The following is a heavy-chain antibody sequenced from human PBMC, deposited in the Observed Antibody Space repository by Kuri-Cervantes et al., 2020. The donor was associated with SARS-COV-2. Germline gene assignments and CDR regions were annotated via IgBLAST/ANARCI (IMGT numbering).Heavy chain of an antibody. CDR1: GGSISTDSYY. CDR2: MKTSGGT. CDR3: ARDRGVVIPEFDY. Sequence: SETLSLTCAVYGGSISTDSYYWSWIRQPAGKGLEWLGDMKTSGGTNYNPSLKSRVTISVDTSKNQFSLKLTSVTAADTAIYYCARDRGVVIPEFDYWGQGTLVTVSS. V-gene: IGHV4-61*10. J-gene: IGHJ4*02. D-gene: IGHD3-10*01.